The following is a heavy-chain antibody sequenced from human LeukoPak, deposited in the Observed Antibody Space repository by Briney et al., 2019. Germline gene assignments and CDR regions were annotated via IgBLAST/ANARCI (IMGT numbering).Heavy chain of an antibody. Sequence: ASVKVSCKASGYTFTSYGISWVRQAPGQGLEWMGWNSAYNGNTNYAQKLQGRVTMTTDTSTSTAYMELRSLRSDDTAVYYCASLGSPPILDDGSGYYGNWGQGTLVTVSS. J-gene: IGHJ4*02. CDR2: NSAYNGNT. V-gene: IGHV1-18*01. CDR1: GYTFTSYG. D-gene: IGHD3-22*01. CDR3: ASLGSPPILDDGSGYYGN.